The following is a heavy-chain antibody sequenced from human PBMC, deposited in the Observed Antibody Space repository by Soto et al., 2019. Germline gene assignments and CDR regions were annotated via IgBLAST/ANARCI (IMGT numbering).Heavy chain of an antibody. CDR2: ISSSGGST. Sequence: EVQLLESGGDLIQPGGSLRLSCAASGFTFSSYAMSWVRQAPGKGLGWVSAISSSGGSTFYADSVKGRFTLSRDNSRNTLYLQMNSLRAEDTAIYYCAKYQPMTQPRPYFDYWGQGTLVTVSS. CDR3: AKYQPMTQPRPYFDY. V-gene: IGHV3-23*01. CDR1: GFTFSSYA. J-gene: IGHJ4*02. D-gene: IGHD3-22*01.